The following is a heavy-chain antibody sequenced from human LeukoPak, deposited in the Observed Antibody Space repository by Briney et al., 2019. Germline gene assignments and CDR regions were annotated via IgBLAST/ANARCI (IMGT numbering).Heavy chain of an antibody. D-gene: IGHD3-10*01. J-gene: IGHJ5*02. Sequence: PGGSLRLSCAAPGFTFTNAWMYWVRQAPGKGLEWVGRIKSKTDGGTSDYAAPVTGRFTISRDDSKSTLYLEMNSLKTEDTGVYYCSTLWYGAWGQGTLVTVSS. V-gene: IGHV3-15*01. CDR2: IKSKTDGGTS. CDR1: GFTFTNAW. CDR3: STLWYGA.